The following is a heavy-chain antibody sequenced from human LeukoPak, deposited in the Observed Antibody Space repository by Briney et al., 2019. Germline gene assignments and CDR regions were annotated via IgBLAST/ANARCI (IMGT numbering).Heavy chain of an antibody. V-gene: IGHV3-30*02. Sequence: GGSLRLSCAASGFTFSSYGMHWVRQAPGKGLEWVAFIRYDGSNKYYADSVKGRFTISRDNSKSTLYLQMNSLRAEDTAVYYCAKGRDSSGWNFDYWGQGTLVTVSS. D-gene: IGHD6-19*01. J-gene: IGHJ4*02. CDR1: GFTFSSYG. CDR2: IRYDGSNK. CDR3: AKGRDSSGWNFDY.